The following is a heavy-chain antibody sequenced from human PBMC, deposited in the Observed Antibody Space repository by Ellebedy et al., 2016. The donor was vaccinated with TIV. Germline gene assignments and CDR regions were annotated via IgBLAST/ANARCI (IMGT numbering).Heavy chain of an antibody. D-gene: IGHD2/OR15-2a*01. J-gene: IGHJ4*02. CDR1: GFTFENAW. Sequence: GESLKISCAASGFTFENAWMSWVRQAPGKGLEWVGRIKTKTEGEATDYGAPVKGRFTISRDDSKKTMFLQMNSLKSDDTGVYYCTPLLRSLDSWGQGTLVTVSS. V-gene: IGHV3-15*01. CDR3: TPLLRSLDS. CDR2: IKTKTEGEAT.